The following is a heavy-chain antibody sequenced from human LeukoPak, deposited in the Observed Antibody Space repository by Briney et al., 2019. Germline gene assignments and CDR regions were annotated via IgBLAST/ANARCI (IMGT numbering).Heavy chain of an antibody. J-gene: IGHJ6*03. CDR3: ARHRPHSGHYYYYMDV. Sequence: SETLSLTCAVYGGSFSGYYWSWIRQPPGKGLEWIGEINHSGSTNYNPSLKSRVTISVDTSKNQFSLKLSSVTAADTAVYYCARHRPHSGHYYYYMDVWGKGTTVTISS. V-gene: IGHV4-34*01. CDR1: GGSFSGYY. D-gene: IGHD1-26*01. CDR2: INHSGST.